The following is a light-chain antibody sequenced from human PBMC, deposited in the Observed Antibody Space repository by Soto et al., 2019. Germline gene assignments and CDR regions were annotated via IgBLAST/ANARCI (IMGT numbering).Light chain of an antibody. CDR3: TSYTTSSTLRYV. V-gene: IGLV2-14*01. J-gene: IGLJ1*01. Sequence: SALTRPASVSGSLGQAITISCTGTNSDVGAYNYVSWFRQYPGTAPKLVIYDVSNRPSGVSSRFSGSKSGNAASLTISGLQSEDEADYYCTSYTTSSTLRYVFGTGTKVT. CDR1: NSDVGAYNY. CDR2: DVS.